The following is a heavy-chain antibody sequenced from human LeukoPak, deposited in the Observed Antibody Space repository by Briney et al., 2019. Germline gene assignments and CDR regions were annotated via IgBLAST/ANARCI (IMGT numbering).Heavy chain of an antibody. Sequence: SETLSLTCTVSGGSISSGGYYWSWIRQHPGKGLEWIGYIYYSGSTYYNPSLKGRVTISVDTSKNQFSLKLSSVTAADTAVYYCAREVRRSLTGYYYGFDPWGQGTLVTVSS. CDR3: AREVRRSLTGYYYGFDP. CDR2: IYYSGST. V-gene: IGHV4-31*03. J-gene: IGHJ5*02. CDR1: GGSISSGGYY. D-gene: IGHD3-9*01.